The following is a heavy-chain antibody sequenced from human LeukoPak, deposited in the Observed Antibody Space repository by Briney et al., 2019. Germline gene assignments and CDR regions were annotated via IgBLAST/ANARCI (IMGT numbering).Heavy chain of an antibody. V-gene: IGHV4-4*07. J-gene: IGHJ4*02. CDR3: ARELYGSGLGPLWY. CDR2: IHTSGST. CDR1: GGSFTSYY. Sequence: SETLSLTCSVSGGSFTSYYWSWLRQPAGKGLEWIGRIHTSGSTDYNPSLKTRVTMSVDTSKNQFSLKLTSVTAADTAVYYCARELYGSGLGPLWYWGQGTLVTVSS. D-gene: IGHD6-19*01.